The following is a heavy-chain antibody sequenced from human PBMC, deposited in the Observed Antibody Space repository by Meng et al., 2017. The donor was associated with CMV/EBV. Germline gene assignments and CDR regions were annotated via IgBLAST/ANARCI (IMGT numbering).Heavy chain of an antibody. Sequence: GSLRLSCTVSGGSISSGGYYWSWIRQHPGKGLEWIGYIYYSGSTNYNPSLKSRVTISVDTSKNQFSLKLSSVTAADTAVYYCARALSGELLDYWGQGTLVTVSS. CDR1: GGSISSGGYY. CDR3: ARALSGELLDY. D-gene: IGHD1-26*01. V-gene: IGHV4-61*08. J-gene: IGHJ4*02. CDR2: IYYSGST.